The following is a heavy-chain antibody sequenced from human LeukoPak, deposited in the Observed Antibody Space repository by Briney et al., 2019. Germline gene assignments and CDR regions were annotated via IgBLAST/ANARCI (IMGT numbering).Heavy chain of an antibody. Sequence: GGSLRLFCAASGFSFSNYGMNWVRQAPGKGLEWVSGITGHGDTTYYADSVKGRFTISRDNSRNTVYLQMNSLRAEDTAVYYCANDLGWIQLNLGRGQGTLVTVSS. V-gene: IGHV3-23*01. J-gene: IGHJ4*02. CDR2: ITGHGDTT. CDR3: ANDLGWIQLNLG. CDR1: GFSFSNYG. D-gene: IGHD5-18*01.